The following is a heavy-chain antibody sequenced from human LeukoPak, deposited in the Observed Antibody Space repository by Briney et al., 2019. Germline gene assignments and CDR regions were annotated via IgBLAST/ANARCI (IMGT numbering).Heavy chain of an antibody. D-gene: IGHD6-13*01. CDR3: ASPIFHSPGIAAAGPGYDAFDI. J-gene: IGHJ3*02. CDR1: GGSISSSSYY. V-gene: IGHV4-39*01. Sequence: PSETLSLTCTVSGGSISSSSYYWGWIRQPPGKGLEWIGSIYYSGSTYYNPSLKSRVTISVDTSKNQFSLKLSSVTAADTAVYYCASPIFHSPGIAAAGPGYDAFDIWGQGTMVTVPS. CDR2: IYYSGST.